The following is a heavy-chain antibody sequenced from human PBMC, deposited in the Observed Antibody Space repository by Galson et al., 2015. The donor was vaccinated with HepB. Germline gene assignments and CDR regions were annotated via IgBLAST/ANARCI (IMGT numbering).Heavy chain of an antibody. CDR1: GFTFSNAW. D-gene: IGHD3-22*01. V-gene: IGHV3-15*01. Sequence: SLRLSCAASGFTFSNAWMSWVRQAPGKGLEWVGRIKSKTDGGTTDYAAPVKGRFTISRDDSKNTLYLQMNSLKTEDTAVYYCTTDFGVVMSGWGSGYYSDAFDIWGQGTMVTVSS. CDR3: TTDFGVVMSGWGSGYYSDAFDI. CDR2: IKSKTDGGTT. J-gene: IGHJ3*02.